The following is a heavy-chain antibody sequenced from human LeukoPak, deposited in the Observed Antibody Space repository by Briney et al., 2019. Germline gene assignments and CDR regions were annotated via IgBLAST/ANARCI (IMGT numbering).Heavy chain of an antibody. CDR1: GYTFIGYY. CDR2: INPNSGGT. V-gene: IGHV1-2*06. J-gene: IGHJ4*02. D-gene: IGHD2/OR15-2a*01. CDR3: ARVRELNFDY. Sequence: GASVKVSCKASGYTFIGYYMHWVRQAPGQGLEWMGRINPNSGGTNYAQKFQGGVTMTRDTSISTAYMDLSRLRSDDTAMYYCARVRELNFDYWGQGTLVTVSS.